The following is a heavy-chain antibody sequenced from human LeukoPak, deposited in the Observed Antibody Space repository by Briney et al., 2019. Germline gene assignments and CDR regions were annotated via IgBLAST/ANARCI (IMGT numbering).Heavy chain of an antibody. D-gene: IGHD4-17*01. J-gene: IGHJ4*02. CDR2: ISYDGSNK. CDR3: ARDRVYGDYVEGVD. CDR1: GFTFSSYA. V-gene: IGHV3-30*14. Sequence: PGRSLRLSCAASGFTFSSYAMHWVRQAPGKGLEWVAVISYDGSNKYYADSVKGRFTISRDNSKNTLYLQMNSLRAEDTAVYYCARDRVYGDYVEGVDWGQGTLVTVSS.